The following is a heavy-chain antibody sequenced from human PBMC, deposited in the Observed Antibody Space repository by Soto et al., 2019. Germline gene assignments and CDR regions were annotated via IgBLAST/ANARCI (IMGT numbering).Heavy chain of an antibody. CDR3: ARVGGQLFGDHGMDV. CDR2: MSPSSGNT. V-gene: IGHV1-8*01. CDR1: GYTFTTYE. D-gene: IGHD3-10*01. Sequence: QVQLVQSGAEVKKPGASVKVSCKASGYTFTTYEINWVRQVPGQGLEWMGWMSPSSGNTGYVDQFRGRVTMTSNTSMTTVYMEMSSLRSEDTAVYYCARVGGQLFGDHGMDVWGQGTTVTVFS. J-gene: IGHJ6*02.